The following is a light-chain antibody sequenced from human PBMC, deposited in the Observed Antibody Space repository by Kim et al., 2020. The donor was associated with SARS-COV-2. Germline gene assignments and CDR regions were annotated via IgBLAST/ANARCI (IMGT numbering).Light chain of an antibody. CDR3: QQYNSYSYT. CDR2: DAP. J-gene: IGKJ2*01. CDR1: QSISGW. V-gene: IGKV1-5*01. Sequence: SASVGDRVTITCRASQSISGWLAWYQQKPGKAPKLLIYDAPSLESGVPSRFSGSGSGTEFTLTISNLQPDDFATYYCQQYNSYSYTFGQGTKLEI.